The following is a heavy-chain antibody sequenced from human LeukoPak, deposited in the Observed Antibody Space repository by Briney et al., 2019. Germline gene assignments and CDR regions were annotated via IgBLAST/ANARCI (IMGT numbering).Heavy chain of an antibody. D-gene: IGHD3-10*01. J-gene: IGHJ4*02. CDR3: ARDYYGSGSPHY. Sequence: ASVKVSCKASGYTFTGYYMHWVRQAPGQGLEWMGWINPNSGGTNYAQKFQGRVTMTRDTSISTAYMELSRLRYDDTAVYYCARDYYGSGSPHYWGQGTLVTVSS. CDR2: INPNSGGT. CDR1: GYTFTGYY. V-gene: IGHV1-2*02.